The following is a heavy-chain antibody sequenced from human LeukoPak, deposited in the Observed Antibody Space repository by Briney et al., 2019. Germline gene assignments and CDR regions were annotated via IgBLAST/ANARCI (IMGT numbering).Heavy chain of an antibody. J-gene: IGHJ2*01. V-gene: IGHV4-61*02. D-gene: IGHD3-22*01. Sequence: SETLSLTCTVSGGSISSGSYYWSWIRQPAGKGLEWIERIYTSGSTNYNPSLKSRVTISVDTSKNQFSLKLSSVTAADTAVYYCAREDYYDSSGYYWYFDLWGRGTLVTVSS. CDR1: GGSISSGSYY. CDR3: AREDYYDSSGYYWYFDL. CDR2: IYTSGST.